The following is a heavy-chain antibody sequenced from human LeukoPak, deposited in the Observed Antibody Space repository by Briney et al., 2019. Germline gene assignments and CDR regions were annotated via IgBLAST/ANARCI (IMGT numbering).Heavy chain of an antibody. V-gene: IGHV3-7*01. CDR3: ARDRSTDFWSGYYTNYFGY. CDR2: IKQDGSEK. J-gene: IGHJ4*02. CDR1: GFTFSSYW. Sequence: PGGSLRLSCAASGFTFSSYWMHWVRQAPGKGLEWVANIKQDGSEKYYVDSVKGRFTISRDNAKNSLYLQMNSLRADDTAVYYCARDRSTDFWSGYYTNYFGYWGQGTLVTVSS. D-gene: IGHD3-3*01.